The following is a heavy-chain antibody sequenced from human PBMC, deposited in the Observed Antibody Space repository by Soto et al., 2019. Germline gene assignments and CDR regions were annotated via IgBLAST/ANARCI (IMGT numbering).Heavy chain of an antibody. V-gene: IGHV6-1*01. CDR1: GDSDSSNSAA. J-gene: IGHJ6*02. CDR3: TRDRAYSYGSYYYYGMDV. D-gene: IGHD5-18*01. CDR2: TYYRSKWYN. Sequence: PSQTQSLTCDISGDSDSSNSAAWNWIKQSPSRGLEWLGRTYYRSKWYNDYAVSVKSRITINPDTSKNQFSLQLNSVTPEDTAVYYCTRDRAYSYGSYYYYGMDVWGQGTTVTVSS.